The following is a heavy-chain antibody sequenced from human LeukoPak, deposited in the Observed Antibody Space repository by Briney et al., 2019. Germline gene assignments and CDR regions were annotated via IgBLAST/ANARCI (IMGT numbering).Heavy chain of an antibody. J-gene: IGHJ6*02. V-gene: IGHV3-9*01. CDR3: AKSPGYGCYYGMDV. CDR1: GFTFDDYA. Sequence: GGSLRLSCAASGFTFDDYAMHWVRQAPGKGLEWVSGISWNSGSIAYADSVKGRFTISRDNAKNSLYLQMNSLRAEDTALYYCAKSPGYGCYYGMDVWGQGTTVTVSS. D-gene: IGHD3-9*01. CDR2: ISWNSGSI.